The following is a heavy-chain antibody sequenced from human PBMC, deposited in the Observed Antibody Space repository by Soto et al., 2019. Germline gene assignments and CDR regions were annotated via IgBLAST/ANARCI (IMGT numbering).Heavy chain of an antibody. CDR2: ISASGSTI. J-gene: IGHJ4*02. CDR1: GFSFINHH. V-gene: IGHV3-64*02. Sequence: SLRLSCAGSGFSFINHHMHWVRQAPGKGLEYVSGISASGSTIYYADSVKGRFTISRDNSKNTLFLQMGDLRNEDMAVYYCARVRKTYGDYDYWGQGTLVTVSS. CDR3: ARVRKTYGDYDY. D-gene: IGHD4-17*01.